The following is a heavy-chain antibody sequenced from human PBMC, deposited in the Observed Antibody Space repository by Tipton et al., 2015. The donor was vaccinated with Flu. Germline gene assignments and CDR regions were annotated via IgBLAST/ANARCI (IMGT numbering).Heavy chain of an antibody. V-gene: IGHV4-38-2*01. CDR3: ARAGGSNSWYVY. CDR1: GFTFSDYY. Sequence: LRLSCAASGFTFSDYYMSWIRQAPGKGLEWIGSIYYSGSAYYNPSLGSRVTISVDTSNNLFSLNLRSVSAADTAVYYCARAGGSNSWYVYWGQGTLVTVSS. J-gene: IGHJ4*02. D-gene: IGHD6-13*01. CDR2: IYYSGSA.